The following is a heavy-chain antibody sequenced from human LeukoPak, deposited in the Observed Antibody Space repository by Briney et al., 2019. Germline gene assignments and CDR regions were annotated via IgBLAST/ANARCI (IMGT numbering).Heavy chain of an antibody. D-gene: IGHD3-9*01. Sequence: ASVKVSCKASGYSFTGYHLYWVRQAPGQGLEWLGWINPNSGGTIYAQKFQGRVTMTRDTSISTAYMDLSTLRSDDTAIYYCATSVGFFEYLSQGDYYFDYWGQGTLVTVSS. V-gene: IGHV1-2*02. CDR3: ATSVGFFEYLSQGDYYFDY. CDR1: GYSFTGYH. CDR2: INPNSGGT. J-gene: IGHJ4*02.